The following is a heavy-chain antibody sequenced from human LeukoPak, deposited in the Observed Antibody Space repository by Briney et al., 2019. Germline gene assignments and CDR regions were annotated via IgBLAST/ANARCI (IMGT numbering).Heavy chain of an antibody. CDR3: ARGLELRA. CDR2: INHSGST. V-gene: IGHV4-34*01. CDR1: GFTFSSYA. D-gene: IGHD1-7*01. Sequence: GSLRLSCAASGFTFSSYAMSWIRQPPGKGLEWIGEINHSGSTNYNPSLKSRVTISVDTSKSQFSLKLSSVTAADTAVYYCARGLELRAWGQGTLVTVSS. J-gene: IGHJ5*02.